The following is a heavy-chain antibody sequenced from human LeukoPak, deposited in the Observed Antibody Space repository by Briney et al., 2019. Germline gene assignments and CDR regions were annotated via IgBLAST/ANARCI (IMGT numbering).Heavy chain of an antibody. Sequence: GGSLRLSCAASGFTFSSYAMSWVRQAPGKGLEWVSAISGSGGSTYYTDSVKGRFTISRDNSKNTLYLQMNSLRAEDTAVYYCAKAGSAYSSSWTPLDYWGQGTLVTVSS. D-gene: IGHD6-13*01. V-gene: IGHV3-23*01. J-gene: IGHJ4*02. CDR3: AKAGSAYSSSWTPLDY. CDR2: ISGSGGST. CDR1: GFTFSSYA.